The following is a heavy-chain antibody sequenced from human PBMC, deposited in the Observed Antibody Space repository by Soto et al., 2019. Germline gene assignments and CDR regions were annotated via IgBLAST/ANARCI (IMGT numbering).Heavy chain of an antibody. Sequence: EVQLVESGGGLVQPGGSLRLSCAASGFTFGSYSMNWVRQAPGTGLEWVSFILSSSGVIYYADSVKGRFTISRDNAKNSLYLQMNSLRAEDTAVYYCGRDLRAPLVATAMPYDMDVWGKGTTVTVSS. CDR3: GRDLRAPLVATAMPYDMDV. CDR2: ILSSSGVI. CDR1: GFTFGSYS. J-gene: IGHJ6*03. V-gene: IGHV3-48*01. D-gene: IGHD2-2*01.